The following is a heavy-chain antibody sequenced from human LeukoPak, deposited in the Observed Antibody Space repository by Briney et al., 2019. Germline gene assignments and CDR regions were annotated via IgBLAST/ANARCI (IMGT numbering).Heavy chain of an antibody. J-gene: IGHJ4*02. Sequence: ASVKVSCKASGYTFTSYGISWVRQAPGQGLEWMGWINTNTGNPTYAQGFTGRFVFSLDTSVSTAYLQISSLKAEDTAVYYCARADGIVATSTLDYWGQGTLVTVSS. D-gene: IGHD5-12*01. CDR1: GYTFTSYG. CDR2: INTNTGNP. V-gene: IGHV7-4-1*02. CDR3: ARADGIVATSTLDY.